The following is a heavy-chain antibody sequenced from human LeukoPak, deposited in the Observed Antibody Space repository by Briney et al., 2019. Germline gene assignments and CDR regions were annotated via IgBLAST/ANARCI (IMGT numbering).Heavy chain of an antibody. CDR1: GYTFTSYY. D-gene: IGHD2-15*01. V-gene: IGHV1-46*01. CDR3: ARERGYCGARTCYHFEY. J-gene: IGHJ4*02. Sequence: ASVKVSCKASGYTFTSYYMHWVRQAPGQGLEWMGIINPSGGTTTYAQKFQGRVTLTSDTSTSKVYMELSSLTSEDTAVYYCARERGYCGARTCYHFEYWGQGTLVTVSP. CDR2: INPSGGTT.